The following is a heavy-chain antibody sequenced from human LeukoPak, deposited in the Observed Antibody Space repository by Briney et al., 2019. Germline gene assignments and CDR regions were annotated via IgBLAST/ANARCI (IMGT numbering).Heavy chain of an antibody. CDR2: IYHSGST. D-gene: IGHD2-15*01. V-gene: IGHV4-30-2*01. CDR3: ARELGYCSGGSCYDWFDP. Sequence: PSETLSLTCAVSGGSISSGGYSWSWSRQPPGKGLEWIGYIYHSGSTYYNPSLKSRVTISVDRSKNQFSLKLSSVTAADTAVYYCARELGYCSGGSCYDWFDPWGQGTLVTVSS. CDR1: GGSISSGGYS. J-gene: IGHJ5*02.